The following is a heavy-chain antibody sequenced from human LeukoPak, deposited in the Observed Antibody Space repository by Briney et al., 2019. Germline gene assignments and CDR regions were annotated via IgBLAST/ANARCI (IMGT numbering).Heavy chain of an antibody. D-gene: IGHD6-13*01. CDR1: GGSISSSDYY. CDR3: AREGAAAGRYFDY. CDR2: IYYSGST. J-gene: IGHJ4*02. Sequence: PSETLTLTCTVSGGSISSSDYYWGWIRQPPGKGLEWIGTIYYSGSTFYNPSLKSRVTISFDASKNQFSLKLNSVTATDTAVYYCAREGAAAGRYFDYWGQGTRVTVSS. V-gene: IGHV4-39*02.